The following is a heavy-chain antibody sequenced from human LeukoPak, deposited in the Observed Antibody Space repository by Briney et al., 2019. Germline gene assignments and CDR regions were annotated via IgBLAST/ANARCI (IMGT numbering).Heavy chain of an antibody. Sequence: GRSLRLSCTASGFTFGDYAMSWVRQAPGKGLEWVGFIRSKAYGGTTEYAASVKGRFTISRDDSKSIAYLQMNSLKTEDTAVYYCTRDRRDYYDSSGYYSRFDYWGQGTLVTVSS. CDR3: TRDRRDYYDSSGYYSRFDY. J-gene: IGHJ4*02. CDR2: IRSKAYGGTT. D-gene: IGHD3-22*01. V-gene: IGHV3-49*04. CDR1: GFTFGDYA.